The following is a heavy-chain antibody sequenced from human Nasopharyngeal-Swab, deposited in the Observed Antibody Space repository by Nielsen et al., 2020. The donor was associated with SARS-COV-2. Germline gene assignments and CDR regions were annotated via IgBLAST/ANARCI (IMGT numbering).Heavy chain of an antibody. CDR1: GFTFSTYA. J-gene: IGHJ6*02. CDR2: ISYDGPNK. CDR3: ARPRRELRVYYGMDV. D-gene: IGHD1-7*01. V-gene: IGHV3-30-3*01. Sequence: GGSLRLSCAASGFTFSTYAMNWVRQAPGKGLEWVAVISYDGPNKYYADSVKGRFTVSRDNSKNTLYLQMNSLRAEDTAVYYCARPRRELRVYYGMDVWGQGTTVTVFS.